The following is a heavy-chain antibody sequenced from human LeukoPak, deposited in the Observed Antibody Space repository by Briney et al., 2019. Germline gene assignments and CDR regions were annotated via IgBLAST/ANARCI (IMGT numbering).Heavy chain of an antibody. V-gene: IGHV3-15*01. Sequence: GGSLRLSCVGSGFTFSNAWMNWVRQAPGKGLEWIGRIKSKPDGGTTDYAAPVKGRFTISRDDSKNTVYLQMNSLKTEDTAVYYCATGGAVTVGLDYWGQGTLVTVSS. CDR2: IKSKPDGGTT. J-gene: IGHJ4*02. D-gene: IGHD2-21*02. CDR3: ATGGAVTVGLDY. CDR1: GFTFSNAW.